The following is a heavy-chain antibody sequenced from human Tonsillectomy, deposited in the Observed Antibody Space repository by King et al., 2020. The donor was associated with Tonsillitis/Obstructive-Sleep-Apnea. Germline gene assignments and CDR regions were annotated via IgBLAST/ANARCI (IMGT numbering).Heavy chain of an antibody. Sequence: VQLQQGGAGLLKPSETLSLTCAVYGGSFSGDYWTWIRQPPGKVLEWIGEINHSESTSYNPTLRSRVPISVDTSQNQSSLTLNSVTAADTAVYYCARGGTTVSWGIWGQGTMVTVSS. J-gene: IGHJ3*02. V-gene: IGHV4-34*01. CDR1: GGSFSGDY. D-gene: IGHD4-17*01. CDR2: INHSEST. CDR3: ARGGTTVSWGI.